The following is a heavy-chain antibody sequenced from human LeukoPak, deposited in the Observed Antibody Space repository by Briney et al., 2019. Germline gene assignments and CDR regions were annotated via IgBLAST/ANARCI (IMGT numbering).Heavy chain of an antibody. J-gene: IGHJ4*02. Sequence: PGGSLRLSCAASGFTFSSYGMHWVRQAPGKGLEWVAVIWYDGSNKYYADSVKGRFTISRDNSKNTLYLQMNSLRAEDTAVYYCAGLAYSSSWYLVYWGQGTLVTVSS. V-gene: IGHV3-33*01. CDR1: GFTFSSYG. CDR2: IWYDGSNK. D-gene: IGHD6-13*01. CDR3: AGLAYSSSWYLVY.